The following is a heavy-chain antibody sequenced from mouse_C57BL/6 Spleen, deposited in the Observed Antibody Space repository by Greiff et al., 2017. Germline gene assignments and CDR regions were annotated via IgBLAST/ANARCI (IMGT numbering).Heavy chain of an antibody. Sequence: QVQLQQPGAELVKPGASVKMSCKASGYTFTSYWITWVKQRPGHGLEWIGDIYPGSGSTNSNEKFKSKATLTVDTSSSTAYMQLRSLTSEDSAVYYCARKDDDYYAMDYWGQGTSVTVSS. CDR3: ARKDDDYYAMDY. CDR1: GYTFTSYW. V-gene: IGHV1-55*01. CDR2: IYPGSGST. J-gene: IGHJ4*01.